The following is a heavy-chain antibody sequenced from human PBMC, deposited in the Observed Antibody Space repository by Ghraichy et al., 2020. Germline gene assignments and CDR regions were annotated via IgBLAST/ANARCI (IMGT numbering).Heavy chain of an antibody. CDR2: IYSGGNT. CDR1: GFTVSSNY. J-gene: IGHJ6*02. V-gene: IGHV3-53*01. Sequence: LSLTCAASGFTVSSNYMSWVRQAPGKGLEWVSLIYSGGNTDYADSVKGRFTISRDNSKNTLYLQMNSLRAEDTAVYYCAREPAVAGLDYYYYYGMDVWGQGTTVTVSS. CDR3: AREPAVAGLDYYYYYGMDV. D-gene: IGHD6-19*01.